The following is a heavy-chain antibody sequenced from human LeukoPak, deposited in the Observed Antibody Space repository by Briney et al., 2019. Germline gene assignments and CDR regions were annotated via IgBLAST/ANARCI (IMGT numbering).Heavy chain of an antibody. J-gene: IGHJ6*03. CDR3: ARANKDSSSWYQSLGGGYYYYYYYMDV. V-gene: IGHV3-13*01. Sequence: GGSLRLSCAASGFTFSSYDMHWVRQATGEGLEWVSAIGTAGDTYYPGSVKGRFTISRENAKNSLYLQMNSLRAGDTAVYYCARANKDSSSWYQSLGGGYYYYYYYMDVWGKGTTVTVSS. CDR2: IGTAGDT. CDR1: GFTFSSYD. D-gene: IGHD6-13*01.